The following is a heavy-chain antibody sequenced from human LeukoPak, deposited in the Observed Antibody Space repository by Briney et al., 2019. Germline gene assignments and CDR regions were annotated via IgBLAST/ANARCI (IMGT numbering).Heavy chain of an antibody. D-gene: IGHD6-19*01. J-gene: IGHJ4*02. CDR3: ARAPSGYSSGWQFPFTY. Sequence: ASVKVSCKASGYTFTSYYMHWVRQAPGQGLEWMGIINPSGGSTSYAQKFQGRVTMTRDMSTSTVYMELSSLRSEDTAVYYCARAPSGYSSGWQFPFTYWGQGTLVTVSS. CDR2: INPSGGST. V-gene: IGHV1-46*01. CDR1: GYTFTSYY.